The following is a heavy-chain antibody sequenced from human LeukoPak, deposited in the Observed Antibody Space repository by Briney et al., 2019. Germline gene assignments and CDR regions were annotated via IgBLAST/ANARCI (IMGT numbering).Heavy chain of an antibody. J-gene: IGHJ3*02. CDR1: GGTFTSYA. CDR3: ARGIVGATTGDAFDI. V-gene: IGHV1-69*05. D-gene: IGHD1-26*01. Sequence: ASVKVSFKASGGTFTSYAISWVRQGPGQGHEWMGRIIPIFGTANYAQKFQGRVTITTDESTSTAYMELSSLRSEDTAVYYCARGIVGATTGDAFDIWGQGTMVTVSS. CDR2: IIPIFGTA.